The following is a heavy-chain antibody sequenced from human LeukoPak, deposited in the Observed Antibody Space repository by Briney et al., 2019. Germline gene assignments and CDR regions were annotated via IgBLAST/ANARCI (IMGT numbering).Heavy chain of an antibody. CDR3: ARELRFVDY. J-gene: IGHJ4*02. CDR2: IYTSGST. Sequence: SETLSLTCTVSGGSISSGSYYWSWIRQPAGKGLEWIGRIYTSGSTNYNPSLKSRVTISVDTSKNQFSLKLSSVTAADTAVYYCARELRFVDYWGQGTLVTVSS. V-gene: IGHV4-61*02. CDR1: GGSISSGSYY. D-gene: IGHD5-12*01.